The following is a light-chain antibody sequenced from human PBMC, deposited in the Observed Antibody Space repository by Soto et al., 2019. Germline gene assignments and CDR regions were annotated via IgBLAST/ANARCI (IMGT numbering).Light chain of an antibody. CDR2: WAS. Sequence: DIVMTQSPDSLAVSLGERATINCKSSQSVLFSPNNKNYLAWYQQKPGQPPKLLIYWASTRESGVPDRFSGSGSGTDFTLTISSLQAEDVAFYYCQQYHSAPQTFGQGTKVYIK. CDR3: QQYHSAPQT. V-gene: IGKV4-1*01. CDR1: QSVLFSPNNKNY. J-gene: IGKJ1*01.